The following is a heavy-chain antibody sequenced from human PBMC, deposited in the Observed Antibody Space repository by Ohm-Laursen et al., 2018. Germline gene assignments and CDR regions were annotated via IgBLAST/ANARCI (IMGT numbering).Heavy chain of an antibody. J-gene: IGHJ4*02. Sequence: SDTLSLTCTVSGGSISSSSYYWGWIRQPPGKGLEWIGSLYYSGSTYYNPSLKSRVTISVDTSKNQFSLKLSSVTAADTAVYYCARVGSSWYFDYWGQGTLVTVSS. D-gene: IGHD6-13*01. CDR3: ARVGSSWYFDY. V-gene: IGHV4-39*01. CDR1: GGSISSSSYY. CDR2: LYYSGST.